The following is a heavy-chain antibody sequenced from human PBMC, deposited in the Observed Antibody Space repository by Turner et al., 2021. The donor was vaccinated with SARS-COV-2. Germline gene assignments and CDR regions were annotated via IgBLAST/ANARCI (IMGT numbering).Heavy chain of an antibody. CDR2: SSPIVGVA. CDR1: GGTCSSYP. V-gene: IGHV1-69*04. CDR3: ARINSGGFDY. Sequence: QVQPVQSGAEVKKPGSSVKLSCKASGGTCSSYPSSWVRQAPGQGLEWMGRSSPIVGVANYAQKFQGRVTITADKSTSTAYMELSSLRSEDTAVYYCARINSGGFDYWGQGTLVTVSS. D-gene: IGHD3-10*01. J-gene: IGHJ4*02.